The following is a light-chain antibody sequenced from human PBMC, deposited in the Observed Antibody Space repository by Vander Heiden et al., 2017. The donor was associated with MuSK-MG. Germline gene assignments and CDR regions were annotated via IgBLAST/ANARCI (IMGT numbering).Light chain of an antibody. CDR3: QQDDSSPIT. CDR2: GAS. V-gene: IGKV3-20*01. CDR1: QSVGGNY. Sequence: EIVLTQSPGTLSLSPGEEATLSCRASQSVGGNYLAWYHQKPGQAPRLLIYGASSRATGIPDRFSGSGFGTGFTLTISRLEPEDFAVYYCQQDDSSPITFGQGTLMEIK. J-gene: IGKJ5*01.